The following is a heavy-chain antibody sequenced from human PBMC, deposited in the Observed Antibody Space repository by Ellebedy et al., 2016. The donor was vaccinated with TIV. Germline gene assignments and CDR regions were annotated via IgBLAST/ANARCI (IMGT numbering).Heavy chain of an antibody. Sequence: GGSLRLSCAASGFTFSSYGMHWVRQAPGKGLEWVAVIWYDGSNKYYADSVKGRFTISRDNSKNTLYLQMNSLKTEDTAVYYCTRSPPFYDYGDYIGNPWGQGTLVTVSS. CDR1: GFTFSSYG. J-gene: IGHJ5*02. CDR3: TRSPPFYDYGDYIGNP. CDR2: IWYDGSNK. V-gene: IGHV3-33*08. D-gene: IGHD4-17*01.